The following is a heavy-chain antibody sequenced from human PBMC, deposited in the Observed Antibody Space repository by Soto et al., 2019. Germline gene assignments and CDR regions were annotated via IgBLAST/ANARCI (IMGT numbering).Heavy chain of an antibody. CDR2: ISAYDGNT. CDR1: GYTFTSYG. J-gene: IGHJ5*02. Sequence: QVQLVQSGTEVKRPGASVKVSCKASGYTFTSYGIDWLRQAPGQGLVWMGGISAYDGNTDYVQNLQGRVTMTANTSTTTAYMELRSLRSDDTAVYYCATYCGGDCYTAWGQGTLVTVSS. V-gene: IGHV1-18*01. CDR3: ATYCGGDCYTA. D-gene: IGHD2-21*02.